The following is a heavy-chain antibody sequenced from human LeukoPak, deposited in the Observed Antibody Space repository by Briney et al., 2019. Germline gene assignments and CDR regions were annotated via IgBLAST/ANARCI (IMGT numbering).Heavy chain of an antibody. V-gene: IGHV3-23*01. CDR2: ISGSGGST. J-gene: IGHJ4*02. CDR3: AREGVGYSSGWYGGYFDY. Sequence: GGSLRLSCAASGFTFSSYAMSWVRQAPGKGLEWVSAISGSGGSTYYADSVKGRFTISRDNSKNTLYLQMNSLRAEDTAVYYCAREGVGYSSGWYGGYFDYWGQGTLVTVSS. CDR1: GFTFSSYA. D-gene: IGHD6-19*01.